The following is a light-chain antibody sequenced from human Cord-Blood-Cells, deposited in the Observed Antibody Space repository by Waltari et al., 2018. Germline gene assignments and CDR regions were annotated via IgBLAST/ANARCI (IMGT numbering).Light chain of an antibody. Sequence: QSALTQPAPVSGSPGQSITISCTGTSSDVGSYNLVSWSQQHPGKAPKHMIYERSKRPSGVSNRVSGSKSGNTASLTIPGLQAEDEADYYCCSYAGSSTWVFGGGTKLTVL. CDR2: ERS. CDR3: CSYAGSSTWV. J-gene: IGLJ3*02. V-gene: IGLV2-23*01. CDR1: SSDVGSYNL.